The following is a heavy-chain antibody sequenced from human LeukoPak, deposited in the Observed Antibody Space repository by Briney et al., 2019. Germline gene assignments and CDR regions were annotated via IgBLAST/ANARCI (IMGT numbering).Heavy chain of an antibody. CDR3: ARRDYGGYVNAFGI. D-gene: IGHD4-23*01. Sequence: PSETLSLTCTVSGGSISSGDYYGSWIRQPPGKGLEWIGYIYYTGSTYYNPSLKSRLTISEDTSKNQFSLKLSSVTAADTAVYYCARRDYGGYVNAFGIWGQGTMVTVSS. V-gene: IGHV4-30-4*01. J-gene: IGHJ3*02. CDR2: IYYTGST. CDR1: GGSISSGDYY.